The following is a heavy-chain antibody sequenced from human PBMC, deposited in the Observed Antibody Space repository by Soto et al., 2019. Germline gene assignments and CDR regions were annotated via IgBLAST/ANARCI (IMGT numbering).Heavy chain of an antibody. Sequence: QVQLVQSGAEVKKPGSSVKVSCKASGGTFSSYTISWVRQAPGQGLEWMGRIIPILGIANYAQKFQGRVTITADKSTSTAYMELSSLRSEDTAVYYCLFRGSSFAGRDVWGQGTTATVSS. V-gene: IGHV1-69*02. D-gene: IGHD6-13*01. CDR3: LFRGSSFAGRDV. CDR2: IIPILGIA. CDR1: GGTFSSYT. J-gene: IGHJ6*02.